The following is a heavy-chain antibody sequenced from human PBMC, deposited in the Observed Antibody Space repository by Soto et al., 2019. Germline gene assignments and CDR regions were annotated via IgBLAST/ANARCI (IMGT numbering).Heavy chain of an antibody. CDR2: IWVGGNFA. Sequence: QVQLVESGGNVVQPGRSLRLSCAASGFSFSSHGMHWVRQAPGKGLEWVAHIWVGGNFAYYAYSVKGWFTISSDQSKNTLYLQMDSLGAEDTAVYYCTRDAQQLANYGMDVWGQGTTVTVSS. D-gene: IGHD6-13*01. V-gene: IGHV3-33*01. CDR3: TRDAQQLANYGMDV. J-gene: IGHJ6*02. CDR1: GFSFSSHG.